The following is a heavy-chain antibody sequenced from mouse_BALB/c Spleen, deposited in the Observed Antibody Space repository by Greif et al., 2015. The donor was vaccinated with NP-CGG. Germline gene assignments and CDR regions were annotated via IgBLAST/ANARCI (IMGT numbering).Heavy chain of an antibody. D-gene: IGHD4-1*01. Sequence: EVQRVESGGGLVKLGGSLKLSCAASGFTFSSYYMSWVRQTPEKRLELVAAINSNGGSTYYPDTVKGRFTISRDNAKNTLYLQMSSLKSKDTALYYCARQPSGTYWYFDVWGAGTTVTVSS. V-gene: IGHV5-6-2*01. CDR3: ARQPSGTYWYFDV. CDR2: INSNGGST. J-gene: IGHJ1*01. CDR1: GFTFSSYY.